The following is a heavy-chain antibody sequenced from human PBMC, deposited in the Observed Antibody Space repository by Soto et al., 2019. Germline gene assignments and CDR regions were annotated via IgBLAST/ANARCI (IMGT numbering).Heavy chain of an antibody. D-gene: IGHD4-17*01. CDR1: GFTFGSYA. Sequence: EVQLLESGGGLVQPGGSLRLSCAASGFTFGSYALSWVRQTPGKGLEWVSTISDNGGGTYYADSVKGRFTISRDNSKNTLYLQMNSLRAEDTAVYYCAKEGGGTSVAPEFWGQGTLVTVSS. CDR3: AKEGGGTSVAPEF. J-gene: IGHJ4*02. CDR2: ISDNGGGT. V-gene: IGHV3-23*01.